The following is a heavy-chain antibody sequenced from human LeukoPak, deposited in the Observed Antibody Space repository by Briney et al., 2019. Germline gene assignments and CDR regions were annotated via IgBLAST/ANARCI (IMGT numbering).Heavy chain of an antibody. Sequence: SQTLSLTCAVSGGSISSSSYYWGWIRQPPGKGLEWIGSIYYSGSTYYNPSLKSRVTISVDTSKNQFSLKLSSVTAADTAVYYCARHVTVTSDFDYWGQGTLVTVSS. CDR1: GGSISSSSYY. CDR3: ARHVTVTSDFDY. J-gene: IGHJ4*02. CDR2: IYYSGST. D-gene: IGHD4-17*01. V-gene: IGHV4-39*01.